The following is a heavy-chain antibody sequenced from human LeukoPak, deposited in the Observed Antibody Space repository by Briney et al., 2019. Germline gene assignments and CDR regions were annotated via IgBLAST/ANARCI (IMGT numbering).Heavy chain of an antibody. CDR2: ILYGGSNK. CDR1: GFTFSSYG. V-gene: IGHV3-30*02. D-gene: IGHD6-13*01. Sequence: GGSLRLSCAASGFTFSSYGVHWVRQAPGKGLEWVAFILYGGSNKYYADSVKGRFPISRDHSKNTLYLQMNSLRAEDTAVYYCAKESRGKIAAAGTVIDYWGQGTLVTVSS. CDR3: AKESRGKIAAAGTVIDY. J-gene: IGHJ4*02.